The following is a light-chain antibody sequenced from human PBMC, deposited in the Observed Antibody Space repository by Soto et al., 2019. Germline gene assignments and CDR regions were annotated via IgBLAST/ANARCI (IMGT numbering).Light chain of an antibody. V-gene: IGKV3-20*01. Sequence: EIGLTQSPGTLSLSPAERATLSCRASQSVSSSYLAWYQQKPGQAPRLLIYGASSRATGIPDRFSGSGSGTDFTLTINRLEPEDFAVYYCQQYGSSPLTFGPGTKVDIK. CDR2: GAS. CDR1: QSVSSSY. CDR3: QQYGSSPLT. J-gene: IGKJ3*01.